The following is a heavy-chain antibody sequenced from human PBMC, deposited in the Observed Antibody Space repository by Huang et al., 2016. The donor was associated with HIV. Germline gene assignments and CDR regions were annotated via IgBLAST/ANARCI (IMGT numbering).Heavy chain of an antibody. Sequence: QVQLVQSGAEVKKPGSSVKVSCKASGDTFSNYGISWVRQAPGQGLEWLGGIIPCLGTTNNAQRFKGRVTITADEATSTAYMEVSSLRSEDTAVYYCARTVVVISAKDIKNYYYYMDVWGKGTTVTVSS. J-gene: IGHJ6*03. D-gene: IGHD2-15*01. CDR3: ARTVVVISAKDIKNYYYYMDV. V-gene: IGHV1-69*13. CDR1: GDTFSNYG. CDR2: IIPCLGTT.